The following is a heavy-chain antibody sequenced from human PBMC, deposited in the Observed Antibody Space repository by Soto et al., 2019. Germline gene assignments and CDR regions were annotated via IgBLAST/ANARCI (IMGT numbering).Heavy chain of an antibody. J-gene: IGHJ6*03. CDR2: VNPNSGGT. CDR3: ASQPLGYYYMDV. Sequence: QVQLVQSGAEVKKPGASVKVSCKASGYTFTGYYMQWVRQAPGQGLEWMGWVNPNSGGTNYAQEFQGCVTITRDTSISTAYMELSRLRSDDTAVYYCASQPLGYYYMDVWGKGTTVTVSS. CDR1: GYTFTGYY. V-gene: IGHV1-2*04.